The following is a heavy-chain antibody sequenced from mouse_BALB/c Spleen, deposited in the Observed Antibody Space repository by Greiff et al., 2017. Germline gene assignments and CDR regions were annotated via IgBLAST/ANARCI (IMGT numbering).Heavy chain of an antibody. V-gene: IGHV5-17*02. D-gene: IGHD2-1*01. CDR3: ARSLGGNYVYFDV. Sequence: EVQLVESGGGLVQPGGSRKLSCAASGFTFSSFGMHWVRQAPEKGLEWVAYISSGSSTIYYADTVKGRFTISRDNPKNTLFLQMTSLRSEDTAMYYCARSLGGNYVYFDVWGAGTTVTVSA. CDR2: ISSGSSTI. J-gene: IGHJ1*01. CDR1: GFTFSSFG.